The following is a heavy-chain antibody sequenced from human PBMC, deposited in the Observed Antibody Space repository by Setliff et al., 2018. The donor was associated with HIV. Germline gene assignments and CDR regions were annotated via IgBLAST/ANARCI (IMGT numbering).Heavy chain of an antibody. J-gene: IGHJ4*02. Sequence: VASVKVSCKASGYTFTSYGISWVRQAPGQGLEWMGWISAYNGNTNYAQKLQGRVTMTTDTSTSTAYMELRSLRSDDTAVYYCAITHDYGEMGSLYCFDYWGQGTLVTVSS. CDR2: ISAYNGNT. CDR1: GYTFTSYG. D-gene: IGHD4-17*01. V-gene: IGHV1-18*01. CDR3: AITHDYGEMGSLYCFDY.